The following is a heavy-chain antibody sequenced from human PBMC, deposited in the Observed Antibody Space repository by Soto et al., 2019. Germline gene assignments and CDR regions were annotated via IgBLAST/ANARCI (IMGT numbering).Heavy chain of an antibody. Sequence: TVGSLRLSCAASGFTFSSYGMHWVRQAPGKGLEWVAVISYDGSNKYYADSVKGRFTISRDNSKNTLYLQMNSLRAEDTAVYYCAKDRGYSYGYFYYYYGMDVWGQGTTVTVSS. CDR2: ISYDGSNK. CDR1: GFTFSSYG. V-gene: IGHV3-30*18. J-gene: IGHJ6*02. CDR3: AKDRGYSYGYFYYYYGMDV. D-gene: IGHD5-18*01.